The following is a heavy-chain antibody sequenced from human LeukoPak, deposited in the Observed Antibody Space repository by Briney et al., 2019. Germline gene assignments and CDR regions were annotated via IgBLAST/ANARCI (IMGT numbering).Heavy chain of an antibody. CDR3: ARSNQAVAGTGGAFDY. D-gene: IGHD6-19*01. CDR1: GGSISSYY. Sequence: SETLSLTCTVSGGSISSYYWSWIRQPPGKGLEWIGYIYYSGSTNYNPSLKSRVTISVDTSKNQLSLKLSSVTAADTAVYYCARSNQAVAGTGGAFDYWGQGTLVTVSS. CDR2: IYYSGST. V-gene: IGHV4-59*08. J-gene: IGHJ4*02.